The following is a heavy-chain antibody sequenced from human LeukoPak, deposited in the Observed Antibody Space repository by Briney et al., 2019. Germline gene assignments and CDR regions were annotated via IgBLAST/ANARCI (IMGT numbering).Heavy chain of an antibody. Sequence: RSGGSLRLSCAASGFTVSSNYMSWVRQAPGKGLEWVSVIYSGGSTYYADSVKGRFTISRDNSKSTLYLQMNSLRSEDTAVYYCARGFNDFWSGSQLEYWGQGTLVTVSS. V-gene: IGHV3-66*01. CDR1: GFTVSSNY. CDR2: IYSGGST. CDR3: ARGFNDFWSGSQLEY. D-gene: IGHD3-3*01. J-gene: IGHJ4*02.